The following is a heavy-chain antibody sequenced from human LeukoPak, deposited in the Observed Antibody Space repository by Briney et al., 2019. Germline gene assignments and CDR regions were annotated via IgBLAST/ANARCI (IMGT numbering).Heavy chain of an antibody. D-gene: IGHD3-10*01. CDR2: ISYSGTT. Sequence: SETLSLTCTVSGVPITTYYWSWIRQPPGKGLEWIGFISYSGTTSYSPSLKSRVTMSVDAPKNQFSLKLSSVTAADTAVYYCATSYPSGSYGNLDSWGQGTLVSVSS. J-gene: IGHJ4*02. CDR3: ATSYPSGSYGNLDS. CDR1: GVPITTYY. V-gene: IGHV4-59*01.